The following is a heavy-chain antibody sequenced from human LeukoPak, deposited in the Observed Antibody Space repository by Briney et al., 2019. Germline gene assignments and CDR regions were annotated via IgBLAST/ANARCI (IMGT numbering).Heavy chain of an antibody. CDR1: GGSISSYY. Sequence: PSETLSLTCTVSGGSISSYYWSWIRQPPGKGLEWIGYIYYSGSTNYNPSLKSRVTISVDTSKNQFSLKLNSVTAADTAVYYCARDAVAFDIWGQGTMVTVSS. V-gene: IGHV4-59*12. CDR3: ARDAVAFDI. J-gene: IGHJ3*02. CDR2: IYYSGST.